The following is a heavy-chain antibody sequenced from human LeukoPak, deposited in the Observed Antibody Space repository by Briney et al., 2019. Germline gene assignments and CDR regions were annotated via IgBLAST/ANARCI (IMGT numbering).Heavy chain of an antibody. J-gene: IGHJ4*02. CDR2: IYQSGST. Sequence: SETLSLTCIVSGYSISSGSYWGWIRQPPGKGLEWIGSIYQSGSTHYNPSLKSRVTISVDTSKNQFSLKLSSVSAADTAVYYCARYSYYDFWSGYPYFDYWGQGTLVTVSS. D-gene: IGHD3-3*01. V-gene: IGHV4-38-2*02. CDR3: ARYSYYDFWSGYPYFDY. CDR1: GYSISSGSY.